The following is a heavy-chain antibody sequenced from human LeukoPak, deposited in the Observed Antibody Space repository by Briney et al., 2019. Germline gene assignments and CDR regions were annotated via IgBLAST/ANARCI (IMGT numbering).Heavy chain of an antibody. CDR2: INPNSDDT. V-gene: IGHV1-2*02. Sequence: ASVKVSCKASGYTFTGYYVHWVRQAPGQGLEWMGWINPNSDDTHYSQKFQGRVTMTRDTSISTAYMELSSLRSEDTAVYYCARTYSSSWYLNYYYYYYMDVWGKGTTVTISS. CDR3: ARTYSSSWYLNYYYYYYMDV. D-gene: IGHD6-13*01. CDR1: GYTFTGYY. J-gene: IGHJ6*03.